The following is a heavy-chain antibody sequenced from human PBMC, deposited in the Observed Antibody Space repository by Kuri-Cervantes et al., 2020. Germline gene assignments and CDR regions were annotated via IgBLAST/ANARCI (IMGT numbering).Heavy chain of an antibody. V-gene: IGHV1-69*10. CDR1: GSTFSNYG. CDR2: IIPILGTT. Sequence: SVKVSCKTSGSTFSNYGIGWVRQAPGEGLAWMGGIIPILGTTHYAQKFQDRVTFTADKSTTTVYMELSSLRSEDTAVYYCARGYRYYYDSSGYHDAFDIWGQGTMVTVSS. D-gene: IGHD3-22*01. CDR3: ARGYRYYYDSSGYHDAFDI. J-gene: IGHJ3*02.